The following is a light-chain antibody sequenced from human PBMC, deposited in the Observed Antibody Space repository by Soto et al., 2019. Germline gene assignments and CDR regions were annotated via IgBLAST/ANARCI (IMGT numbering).Light chain of an antibody. V-gene: IGKV1-5*01. CDR1: QSISSW. Sequence: DIQMTQSPSTLSASGGDRVTITCRASQSISSWLAWYQQKPGKAPKLLIYDASSLESGVPSRFSGSGSGTEFTLTICSLQPDDFATYYCQQYNSYSYTFGQGTKVDIK. CDR3: QQYNSYSYT. J-gene: IGKJ2*01. CDR2: DAS.